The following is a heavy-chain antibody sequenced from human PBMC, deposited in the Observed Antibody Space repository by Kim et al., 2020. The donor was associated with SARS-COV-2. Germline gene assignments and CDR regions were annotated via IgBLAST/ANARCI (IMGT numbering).Heavy chain of an antibody. CDR3: AKVPAALYYYGMDV. CDR1: GFTFSSYG. D-gene: IGHD2-2*01. Sequence: GGSLRLSCAASGFTFSSYGMHWVRQAPGKGLEWVAVISYDGSNKYYADSVQGRFTISRDNSKNTLYLQMNSLRAEDTAVYYCAKVPAALYYYGMDVWGQGTTLTVSS. V-gene: IGHV3-30*18. J-gene: IGHJ6*02. CDR2: ISYDGSNK.